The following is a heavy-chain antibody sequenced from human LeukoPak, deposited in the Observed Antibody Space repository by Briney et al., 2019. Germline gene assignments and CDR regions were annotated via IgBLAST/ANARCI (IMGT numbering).Heavy chain of an antibody. CDR3: ARGLSPDYGDYLDFDY. V-gene: IGHV1-18*01. CDR1: GYTFTSYG. D-gene: IGHD4-17*01. CDR2: ISAYNGNT. J-gene: IGHJ4*02. Sequence: ASVKVSCKASGYTFTSYGISWVRQAPGQGLEWMGWISAYNGNTNYAQKLQGRVTMTTDTSTSTAYMELRSLRSDDTAVYYCARGLSPDYGDYLDFDYWGQGTLVTVSS.